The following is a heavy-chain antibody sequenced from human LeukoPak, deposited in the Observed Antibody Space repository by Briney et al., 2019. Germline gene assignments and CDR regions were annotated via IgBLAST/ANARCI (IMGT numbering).Heavy chain of an antibody. D-gene: IGHD3-10*01. Sequence: VASVKVSCKASGGTFSSYAISWVRQAPGQGLEWMGGIIPIFGTANYAQKFQGRVTITADESTSTAYMELSSLRSEDTAVYYCATVLSNYYDWGRYYGMDVWGQGTTVTVSS. V-gene: IGHV1-69*13. CDR3: ATVLSNYYDWGRYYGMDV. J-gene: IGHJ6*02. CDR2: IIPIFGTA. CDR1: GGTFSSYA.